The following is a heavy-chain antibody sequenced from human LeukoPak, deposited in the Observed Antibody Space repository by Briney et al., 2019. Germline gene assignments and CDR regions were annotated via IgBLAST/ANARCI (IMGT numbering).Heavy chain of an antibody. D-gene: IGHD3-22*01. V-gene: IGHV3-74*01. Sequence: GGSLRLSCAASGFTFSSYWMHWVRQAPGKGLVWVSRVNNDGSSTTYADSVKGRFTISRDNAKNTLYLQMNSLRAEDTAVYYCARATYYYDSSGYRFGETFDYWGQGTLVTVSS. J-gene: IGHJ4*02. CDR1: GFTFSSYW. CDR2: VNNDGSST. CDR3: ARATYYYDSSGYRFGETFDY.